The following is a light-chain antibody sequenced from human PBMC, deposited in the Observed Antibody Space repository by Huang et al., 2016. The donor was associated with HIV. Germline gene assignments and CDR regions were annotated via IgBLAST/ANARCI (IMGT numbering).Light chain of an antibody. CDR3: QQSYDTPT. Sequence: DIQMTQSPSSLSASVGDRVTITCRASQSISSDLNWNQQKPGKPPNFLIYSAATLQTGVPTRFGGSGSGTDFTLTISNLQPEDFATYYCQQSYDTPTFGQGTKVEIK. CDR2: SAA. V-gene: IGKV1-39*01. CDR1: QSISSD. J-gene: IGKJ1*01.